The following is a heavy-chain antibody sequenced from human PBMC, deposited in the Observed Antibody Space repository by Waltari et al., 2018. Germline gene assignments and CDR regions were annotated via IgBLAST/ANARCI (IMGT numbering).Heavy chain of an antibody. J-gene: IGHJ4*02. CDR1: GFTFSRYG. CDR3: ARDYVYYFDY. Sequence: QVQLVESGGGVVQPGRSLRVSCAASGFTFSRYGMHWVRQAPGKGLEWVAVISKDGSNKYDEDSVKGRFSISRDNSKNTLYLQMNSLRAEDTAVYFCARDYVYYFDYWGRGTLVTVSS. CDR2: ISKDGSNK. V-gene: IGHV3-30*03. D-gene: IGHD3-16*01.